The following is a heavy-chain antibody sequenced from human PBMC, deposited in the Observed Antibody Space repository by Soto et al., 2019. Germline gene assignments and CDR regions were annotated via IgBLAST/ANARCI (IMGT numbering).Heavy chain of an antibody. J-gene: IGHJ4*02. Sequence: PGGSLRLSCVASGFTFSSYAISWVRQAPGKGLEWVSAVSGSGDNTYYADSVKGRFTISRDNSKNTLYLQMSSLRAEDTALYYCAKRTFIAVAGTLDYWGQGTLVTVSS. V-gene: IGHV3-23*01. CDR1: GFTFSSYA. CDR2: VSGSGDNT. CDR3: AKRTFIAVAGTLDY. D-gene: IGHD6-19*01.